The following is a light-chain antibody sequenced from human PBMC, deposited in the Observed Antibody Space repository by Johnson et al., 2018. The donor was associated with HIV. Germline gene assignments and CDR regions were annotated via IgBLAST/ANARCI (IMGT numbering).Light chain of an antibody. CDR3: GTWDSSLRVGF. CDR2: SNN. Sequence: QSVLTQPPSASGTPGQRITISCSGSSSNIGSNPVNWYQQFPGTAPKVLIYSNNQRPSGVPDRFSGSKSGTSATLGITGLQTGDEADYYCGTWDSSLRVGFFGTGTKVTVL. V-gene: IGLV1-44*01. CDR1: SSNIGSNP. J-gene: IGLJ1*01.